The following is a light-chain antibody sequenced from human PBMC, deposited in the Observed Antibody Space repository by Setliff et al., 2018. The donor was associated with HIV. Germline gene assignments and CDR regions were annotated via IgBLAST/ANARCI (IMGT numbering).Light chain of an antibody. CDR2: DVS. V-gene: IGLV2-14*03. J-gene: IGLJ1*01. Sequence: SVLTQPASVSGSPGQSITISCTGTSSDVGAYHYVSWYQQYPGKAPKLMIYDVSKRPSGVSDRFSGSKSGNTASLTISGLQAEDEADYYCTSYTSSNTYVFGTGTKGTVL. CDR3: TSYTSSNTYV. CDR1: SSDVGAYHY.